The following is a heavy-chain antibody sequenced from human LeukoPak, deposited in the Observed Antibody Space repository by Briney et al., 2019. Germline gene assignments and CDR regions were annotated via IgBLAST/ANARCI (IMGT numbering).Heavy chain of an antibody. J-gene: IGHJ4*02. CDR1: GFTVSRNY. D-gene: IGHD4-17*01. V-gene: IGHV3-53*01. CDR3: ARADRDGDLVLFDY. CDR2: IYRGGTI. Sequence: GGSLRLSCAASGFTVSRNYMSWVRQAPGKGLEWVSHIYRGGTINYTDSVKARFTISTDNSKNMLFLQMNRLRAEDTAVYCCARADRDGDLVLFDYWGQGTLVTVSS.